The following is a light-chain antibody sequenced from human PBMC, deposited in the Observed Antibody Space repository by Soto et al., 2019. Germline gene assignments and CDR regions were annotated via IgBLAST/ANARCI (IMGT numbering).Light chain of an antibody. V-gene: IGKV1-33*01. CDR2: DAS. CDR3: QQYDNLPWT. Sequence: DIQMTQSPSSLSASVGDRVTITCQASQDISNYLNWYQQEPGKAPKLLIYDASNLETGVPSRFSGSGSGTDFTFTISSLQPEDIATYYCQQYDNLPWTFGPGTKVDIK. CDR1: QDISNY. J-gene: IGKJ3*01.